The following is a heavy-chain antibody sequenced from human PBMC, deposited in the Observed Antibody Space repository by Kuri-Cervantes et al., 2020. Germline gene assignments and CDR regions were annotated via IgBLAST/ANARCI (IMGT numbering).Heavy chain of an antibody. CDR1: GFTFSSYD. J-gene: IGHJ6*02. CDR3: AREACDSSSWYQCYYYGMDV. D-gene: IGHD6-13*01. Sequence: GGSLRLSCAASGFTFSSYDMHWVRQATGKGLEWVSAIGTAGDTYYPGSVKGRLTISRENARNSLYLQMNSLRAGDTAVYYCAREACDSSSWYQCYYYGMDVWGQGTTVTVSS. CDR2: IGTAGDT. V-gene: IGHV3-13*01.